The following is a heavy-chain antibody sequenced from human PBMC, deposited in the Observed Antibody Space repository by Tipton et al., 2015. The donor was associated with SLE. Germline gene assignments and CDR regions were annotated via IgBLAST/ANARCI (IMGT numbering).Heavy chain of an antibody. Sequence: TLSLTCTVSGGSISSSSYYWGWIRQPPGKGLEWIGSIYYSGSTYYNPSLKSRVTISVDTSKNQFSLKLSSVTAADTAVYYCARHSQNVLLWFGESGDAFDIWGQGTMVTVSS. D-gene: IGHD3-10*01. J-gene: IGHJ3*02. V-gene: IGHV4-39*01. CDR1: GGSISSSSYY. CDR3: ARHSQNVLLWFGESGDAFDI. CDR2: IYYSGST.